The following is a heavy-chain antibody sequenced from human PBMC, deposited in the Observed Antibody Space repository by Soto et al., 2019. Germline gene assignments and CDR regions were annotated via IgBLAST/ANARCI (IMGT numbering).Heavy chain of an antibody. V-gene: IGHV1-8*01. J-gene: IGHJ3*02. CDR2: MNPNSGNT. CDR1: GYTFTSYD. CDR3: ARETSSDDAFDI. Sequence: ASVKVSCKASGYTFTSYDNNWVRQATGQGLEWMGWMNPNSGNTGYAQKFQGRVTMTRNTSISTAYMELSSLRSEDTAVYYCARETSSDDAFDIWGQGTVVTVSS. D-gene: IGHD3-22*01.